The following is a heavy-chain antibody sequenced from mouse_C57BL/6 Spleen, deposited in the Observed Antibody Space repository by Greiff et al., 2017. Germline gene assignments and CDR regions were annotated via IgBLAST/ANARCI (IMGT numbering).Heavy chain of an antibody. J-gene: IGHJ3*01. D-gene: IGHD2-4*01. V-gene: IGHV5-9-1*02. CDR1: GFTFSSYA. CDR2: ISSGGDYI. CDR3: TRDRTYYDYDWFAY. Sequence: EVQGVESGEGLVKPGGSLKLSCAASGFTFSSYAMSWVRQTPEKRLEWVAYISSGGDYIYYADTVKGRFTISRDNARNTLYLQMSSLKSEDTAMCYCTRDRTYYDYDWFAYWGQGTLVTVSA.